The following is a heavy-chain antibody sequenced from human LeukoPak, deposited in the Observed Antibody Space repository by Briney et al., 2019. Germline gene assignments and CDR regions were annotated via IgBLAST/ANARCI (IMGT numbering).Heavy chain of an antibody. J-gene: IGHJ4*02. Sequence: ASVKVSCKASGYTFTGYYMHWVRQAPGQGLEWMGWINPNSGGTNYAQKFQGRVTMTRDTSISTAYMELSRLRSDDTAVYYCARVPYYYDSSGYYPFDYWGQGTLVNVSS. D-gene: IGHD3-22*01. V-gene: IGHV1-2*02. CDR2: INPNSGGT. CDR1: GYTFTGYY. CDR3: ARVPYYYDSSGYYPFDY.